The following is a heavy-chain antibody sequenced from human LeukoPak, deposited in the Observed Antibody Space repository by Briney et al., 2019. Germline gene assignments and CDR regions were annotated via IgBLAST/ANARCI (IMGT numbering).Heavy chain of an antibody. CDR1: GYTFSDYW. J-gene: IGHJ6*02. D-gene: IGHD3-10*01. Sequence: HGESLKISCQGYGYTFSDYWIGWVRPLPGKGLEWMGVIFPGDSDTRYSPSFQGQVTIAADKSISTAYLQWSSLKASDTAMYYCARQEGYGSGTNYYYYYGMDVWGQGTTVTVSS. CDR2: IFPGDSDT. CDR3: ARQEGYGSGTNYYYYYGMDV. V-gene: IGHV5-51*01.